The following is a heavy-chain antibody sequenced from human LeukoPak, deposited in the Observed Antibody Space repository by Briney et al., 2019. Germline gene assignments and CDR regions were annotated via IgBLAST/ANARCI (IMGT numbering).Heavy chain of an antibody. Sequence: PSETLSLTCTVSGGSISSYYWSWIRQPPGKGLEWIGYIYYSGSTNYNPSLKSRVTISVDTSKNQFSLKLSSVTAADTAVYYCARVGEEYCSSTRCREYFDYWGQGTLVTVSS. V-gene: IGHV4-59*12. CDR2: IYYSGST. J-gene: IGHJ4*02. CDR1: GGSISSYY. D-gene: IGHD2-2*01. CDR3: ARVGEEYCSSTRCREYFDY.